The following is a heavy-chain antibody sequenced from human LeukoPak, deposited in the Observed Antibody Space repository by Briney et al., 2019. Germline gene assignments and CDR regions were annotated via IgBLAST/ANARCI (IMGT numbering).Heavy chain of an antibody. CDR3: ARLGVVTAVS. CDR1: GGSISSYY. V-gene: IGHV4-59*08. J-gene: IGHJ5*02. D-gene: IGHD2-21*02. CDR2: IYYSGST. Sequence: PSETLSLTCTVSGGSISSYYWSWIRQPPGKGLEWIGYIYYSGSTNYNPSLKSRVTMSVDTSKNQFSLKLSSVTAADTAVYYCARLGVVTAVSWGQGTLVTVSS.